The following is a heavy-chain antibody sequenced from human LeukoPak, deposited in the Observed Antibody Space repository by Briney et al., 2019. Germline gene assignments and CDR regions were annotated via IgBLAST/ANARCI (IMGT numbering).Heavy chain of an antibody. Sequence: PGGSLRLSCAASGFTFSSYAMSWVRQAPGKGLEWVSSISSSSSYIYYADSVKGRFTISRDNAKNSLYLQMNSLRAEDTAVYYCASHSRDGYNGNYWGQGTLVTVSS. V-gene: IGHV3-21*01. D-gene: IGHD5-24*01. CDR3: ASHSRDGYNGNY. CDR2: ISSSSSYI. CDR1: GFTFSSYA. J-gene: IGHJ4*02.